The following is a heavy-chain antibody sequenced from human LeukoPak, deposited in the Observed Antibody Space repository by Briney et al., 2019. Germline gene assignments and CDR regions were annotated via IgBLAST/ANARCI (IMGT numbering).Heavy chain of an antibody. Sequence: ASVKVSCKASGYTFSSYGIAWVRQAPGQGLEWMGWISGYSGNTNYAQKLQGRVSMTTDTSTTTAYMELRSLTSDDTALYYCARSSLGTITAGPFDYWGQGTLVTVSS. J-gene: IGHJ4*02. CDR2: ISGYSGNT. D-gene: IGHD5-12*01. V-gene: IGHV1-18*01. CDR3: ARSSLGTITAGPFDY. CDR1: GYTFSSYG.